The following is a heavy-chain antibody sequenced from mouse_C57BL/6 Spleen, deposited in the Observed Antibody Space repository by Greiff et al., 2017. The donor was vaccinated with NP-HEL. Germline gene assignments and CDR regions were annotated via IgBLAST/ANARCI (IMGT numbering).Heavy chain of an antibody. CDR3: ARCDLYDYDGDYYAMDY. Sequence: VQLQQSGPELVKPGASVKISCKASGYTFTDYYMNWVKQSHGKSLEWIGDINPNNGGTSYNQKFKDKATLTVDKSSSPAYMELRSLTSEDSAGYYCARCDLYDYDGDYYAMDYWGQGTSVTVSS. CDR2: INPNNGGT. CDR1: GYTFTDYY. V-gene: IGHV1-26*01. J-gene: IGHJ4*01. D-gene: IGHD2-4*01.